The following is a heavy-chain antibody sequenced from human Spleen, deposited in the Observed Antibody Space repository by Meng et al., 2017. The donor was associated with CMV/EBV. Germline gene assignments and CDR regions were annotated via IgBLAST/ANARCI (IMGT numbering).Heavy chain of an antibody. CDR1: VFTLSSYA. V-gene: IGHV3-23*01. D-gene: IGHD3-22*01. J-gene: IGHJ4*02. CDR3: AKGSGFGSSNYYGY. Sequence: SVFTLSSYAMGWVRQAPGKGLEWVSAISGSGGSTYYADSVKGRFTISRDNSKNTLYLQMNSLRAEDTAVYYCAKGSGFGSSNYYGYWGQGTLVTVSS. CDR2: ISGSGGST.